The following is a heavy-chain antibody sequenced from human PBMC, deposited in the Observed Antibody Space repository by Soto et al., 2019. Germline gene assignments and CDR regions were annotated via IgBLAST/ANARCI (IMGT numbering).Heavy chain of an antibody. J-gene: IGHJ4*02. V-gene: IGHV3-48*03. CDR3: ARSWGWSPGTDF. Sequence: GGSLRLSCVASGFDFNIWEMNWVRQAPGKGLEWLSYIPATGTGANYAESVRGRFTTSRDNANKVVYLQMNSLTGEDTAVYYCARSWGWSPGTDFWGQGTLVTVSS. D-gene: IGHD3-16*01. CDR1: GFDFNIWE. CDR2: IPATGTGA.